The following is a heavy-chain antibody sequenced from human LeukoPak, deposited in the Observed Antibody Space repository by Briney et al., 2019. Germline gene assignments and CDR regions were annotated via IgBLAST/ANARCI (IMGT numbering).Heavy chain of an antibody. V-gene: IGHV4-59*12. CDR1: GGSISSYY. Sequence: SETLSLTCTVSGGSISSYYWSWIRQPPGKGLEWIGYIYYSGSTNYNPSLKSRVTISVDTSKNQFSLKLSSVTAADTAVYYCARGRGYGRGVYYYNYGMDVWGQGTTVTVSS. CDR2: IYYSGST. J-gene: IGHJ6*02. CDR3: ARGRGYGRGVYYYNYGMDV. D-gene: IGHD4-17*01.